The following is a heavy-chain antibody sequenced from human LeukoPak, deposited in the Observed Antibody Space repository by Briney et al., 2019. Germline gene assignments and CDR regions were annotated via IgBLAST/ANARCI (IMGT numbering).Heavy chain of an antibody. D-gene: IGHD3-16*02. CDR2: ITGSGGGT. CDR3: AKLIVFTPSDFDY. V-gene: IGHV3-23*01. CDR1: GFTFSTYA. Sequence: GVSLRLSCAASGFTFSTYAMSWVRQAPGKGLDWVSGITGSGGGTYYADSVKGRFAISRDNSKNTLYLQMNSLGAEDTAVYYCAKLIVFTPSDFDYWGQGTPVTVSS. J-gene: IGHJ4*02.